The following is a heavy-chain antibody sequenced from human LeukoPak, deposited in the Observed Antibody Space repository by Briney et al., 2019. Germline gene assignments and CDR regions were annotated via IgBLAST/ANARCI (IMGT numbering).Heavy chain of an antibody. V-gene: IGHV4-59*01. D-gene: IGHD1-26*01. Sequence: PSETLSLTCTVSGGSLRSYYWNWIRQPPGKGLEWIGYVYYSGSTNYNPSLKSRVTISVDTSKNQFSLNLSSVTAADTAVYYCASGRQLLTPGGFQHWGQGTLVTISS. CDR1: GGSLRSYY. J-gene: IGHJ1*01. CDR3: ASGRQLLTPGGFQH. CDR2: VYYSGST.